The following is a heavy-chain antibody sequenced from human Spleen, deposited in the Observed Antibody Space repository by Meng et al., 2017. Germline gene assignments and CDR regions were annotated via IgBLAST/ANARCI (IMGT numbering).Heavy chain of an antibody. V-gene: IGHV4-4*02. D-gene: IGHD2-21*02. J-gene: IGHJ4*02. Sequence: QVHLQESGPGLVQPSGTLSLPCAVSGDSISSINWWSWVRQPPGKGLEWIGEIYHTGTTNYNPSLESRVTISVDTSKDQFSLKMKSVTAADTAVYYCASQSVTAIPFDYWGPGALVTVSS. CDR2: IYHTGTT. CDR1: GDSISSINW. CDR3: ASQSVTAIPFDY.